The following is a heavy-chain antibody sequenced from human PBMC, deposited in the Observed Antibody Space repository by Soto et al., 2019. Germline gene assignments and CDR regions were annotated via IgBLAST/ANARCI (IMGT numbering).Heavy chain of an antibody. J-gene: IGHJ5*01. Sequence: SVTVSCKASGGTFSNYAISWVRQARGQGLEWMGGIIPIFGKRSYAHKFQDRVTITADESASTAYMELSSLRYEDTAVYYCARVGEKVMVPPWFDSCGQGTQVTGSA. CDR3: ARVGEKVMVPPWFDS. CDR2: IIPIFGKR. CDR1: GGTFSNYA. D-gene: IGHD3-22*01. V-gene: IGHV1-69*13.